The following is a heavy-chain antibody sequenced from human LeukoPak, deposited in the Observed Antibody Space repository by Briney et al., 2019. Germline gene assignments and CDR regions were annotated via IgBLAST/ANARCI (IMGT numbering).Heavy chain of an antibody. CDR1: GLSLSNFW. V-gene: IGHV3-7*01. CDR2: ISKDGNEI. J-gene: IGHJ4*02. Sequence: GESPRLSCAASGLSLSNFWMHWVRQAPGKGLEWVAIISKDGNEIKYVDSVKGRFTLSRDNAKNSVYLQMNSLRTEDTALYYCVTDGDKWNDFEYWGQGTLVTVSS. CDR3: VTDGDKWNDFEY. D-gene: IGHD1-1*01.